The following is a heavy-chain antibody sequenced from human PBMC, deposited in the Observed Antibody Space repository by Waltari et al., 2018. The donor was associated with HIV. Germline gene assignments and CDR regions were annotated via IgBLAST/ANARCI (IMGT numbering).Heavy chain of an antibody. D-gene: IGHD2-15*01. Sequence: QVQLVQSGAEVKKPGASVKVSCKASGYTFTSYAMHWVRRDPGQRLEWMGWINAGNVNTKYSQKFQGRVTITRDTSASTAYMELSSLRSEDTAVYYCARGGYCSGGSCYWGDYYGMDVWGQGTTVTVSS. V-gene: IGHV1-3*01. CDR3: ARGGYCSGGSCYWGDYYGMDV. J-gene: IGHJ6*02. CDR2: INAGNVNT. CDR1: GYTFTSYA.